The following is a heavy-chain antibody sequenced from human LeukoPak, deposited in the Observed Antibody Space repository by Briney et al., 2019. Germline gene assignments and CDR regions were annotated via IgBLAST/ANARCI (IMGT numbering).Heavy chain of an antibody. Sequence: SETLSLTCAVYGGSFSDYYWTWIRQPPGKGLEWIGEINQSGSPNNNPSLKSRVSISFDTSKNQFSLKLSSVTAADTAVYYCARVDTAEEYSGSCVDLWGRGTLVTVSS. CDR2: INQSGSP. J-gene: IGHJ2*01. CDR1: GGSFSDYY. D-gene: IGHD1-26*01. CDR3: ARVDTAEEYSGSCVDL. V-gene: IGHV4-34*01.